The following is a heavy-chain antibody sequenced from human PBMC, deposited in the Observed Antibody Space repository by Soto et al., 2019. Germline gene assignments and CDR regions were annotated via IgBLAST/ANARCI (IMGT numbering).Heavy chain of an antibody. Sequence: QVQLQESGPGLVKPSQTLSLTCTVSGGSISSGGYYWSWIRQHPGKGLEWIGYIYYSGSTYYNPYLKSRVTISVDTSKNQFSLKLSSVTAADTAVYYCASGEDIVVVPAAISAFDIWGQGTMVTVSS. J-gene: IGHJ3*02. D-gene: IGHD2-2*02. CDR1: GGSISSGGYY. CDR3: ASGEDIVVVPAAISAFDI. CDR2: IYYSGST. V-gene: IGHV4-31*03.